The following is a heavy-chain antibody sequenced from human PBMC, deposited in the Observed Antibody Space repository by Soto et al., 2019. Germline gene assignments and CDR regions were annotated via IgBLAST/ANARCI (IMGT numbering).Heavy chain of an antibody. CDR3: ARDGRYSYGRDY. J-gene: IGHJ4*02. Sequence: EVQLVESGGGLVKPGGSLRLSCAASGFTFSSYSMNWVRQAPGKGLEWVSSISSSSSYIYYADSVKGRFTISRDNAKNSLYLQMNSLRAEDTAVYYCARDGRYSYGRDYWGQGTLVTVSS. D-gene: IGHD5-18*01. V-gene: IGHV3-21*01. CDR1: GFTFSSYS. CDR2: ISSSSSYI.